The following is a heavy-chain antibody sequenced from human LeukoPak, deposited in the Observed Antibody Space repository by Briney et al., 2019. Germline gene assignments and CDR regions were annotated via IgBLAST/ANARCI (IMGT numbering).Heavy chain of an antibody. CDR1: GYTFTSYG. CDR3: ARDHWGIVENGYDYFYYDMDV. V-gene: IGHV1-18*01. Sequence: ASVKVSCKASGYTFTSYGISWVRLAPGQGLEWMGWIGGYNGNTNYAQKFQGRVTITTDESTSTAYMELSSLRSEDTAVYYCARDHWGIVENGYDYFYYDMDVWGKGTTVTVSS. CDR2: IGGYNGNT. J-gene: IGHJ6*03. D-gene: IGHD7-27*01.